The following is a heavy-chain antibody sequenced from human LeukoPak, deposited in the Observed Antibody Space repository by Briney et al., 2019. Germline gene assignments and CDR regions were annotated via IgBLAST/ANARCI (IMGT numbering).Heavy chain of an antibody. J-gene: IGHJ4*02. CDR1: GYTFTSYD. CDR2: MNPNSGNT. D-gene: IGHD2-15*01. Sequence: GASVKVSCKASGYTFTSYDINWVRQANGQGLEWMGWMNPNSGNTGYAQKFQGRVTITRNTSISTAYMELSSLRSEDTAVYYCARGGLYCSGGSCYLDYWGQGTLVTVSS. CDR3: ARGGLYCSGGSCYLDY. V-gene: IGHV1-8*03.